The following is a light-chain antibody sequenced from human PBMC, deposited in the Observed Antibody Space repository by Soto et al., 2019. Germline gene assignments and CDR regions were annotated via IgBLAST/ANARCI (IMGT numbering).Light chain of an antibody. V-gene: IGLV2-14*03. Sequence: QSVLTQPASVSGSPGQAIAISCTGTSSVVGGYNYVAWYQQHPGKAPKLMIYLVHNRPSGVSNRFSGSKSGNTASLTISGLQAEDEADYYCISYTSSSTYVFGTGTKVTVL. CDR2: LVH. CDR1: SSVVGGYNY. J-gene: IGLJ1*01. CDR3: ISYTSSSTYV.